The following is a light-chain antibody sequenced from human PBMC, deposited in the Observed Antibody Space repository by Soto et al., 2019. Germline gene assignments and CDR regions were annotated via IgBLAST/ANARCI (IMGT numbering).Light chain of an antibody. Sequence: DIQMTQSPSSLSASVGDTITITCRASQGIGNFLAWFQQKPGEAPKSLIYAASSLESGVSSKFSGSGSGTDFTLTINSLQPEDFATYYCQQYHSYPLTFGGGTKVEIQ. CDR3: QQYHSYPLT. CDR1: QGIGNF. CDR2: AAS. V-gene: IGKV1-16*02. J-gene: IGKJ4*01.